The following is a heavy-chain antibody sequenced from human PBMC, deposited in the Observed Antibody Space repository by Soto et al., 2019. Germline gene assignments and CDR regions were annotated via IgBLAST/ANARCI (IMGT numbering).Heavy chain of an antibody. V-gene: IGHV1-69*13. CDR2: IIPIFGTA. D-gene: IGHD3-22*01. Sequence: SVKVSCKASGGTFSSYAISWVRQAPGQGLEWMGGIIPIFGTANYAQKFQGRVTITADESTSTAYMELSSLRSEDTAVYYCARDADYYDSSGYFDYWGQGTRVTVSS. CDR1: GGTFSSYA. J-gene: IGHJ4*02. CDR3: ARDADYYDSSGYFDY.